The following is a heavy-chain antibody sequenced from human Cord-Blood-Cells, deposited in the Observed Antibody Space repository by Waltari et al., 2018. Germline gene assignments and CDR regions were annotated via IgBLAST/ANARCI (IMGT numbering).Heavy chain of an antibody. Sequence: LEWVSGISWNSGSIGYADSVKGRFTISRDNAKNSLYLQMNSLRAEDTALYYCAKDLLYSSSWSNFDYWGQGTLVTVSS. CDR3: AKDLLYSSSWSNFDY. V-gene: IGHV3-9*01. CDR2: ISWNSGSI. D-gene: IGHD6-13*01. J-gene: IGHJ4*02.